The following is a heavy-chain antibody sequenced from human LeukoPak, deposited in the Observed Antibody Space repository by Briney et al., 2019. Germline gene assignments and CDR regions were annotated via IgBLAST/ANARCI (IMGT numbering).Heavy chain of an antibody. CDR2: IYYSGST. D-gene: IGHD5-18*01. CDR3: ARAVTSYGPYYYYYMDV. J-gene: IGHJ6*03. Sequence: PSETLSLICTVSGGSISSYYWSWIRQPPGKGLEWIGYIYYSGSTNYNPSLKSRVTISVDTSKNQFSLKLSSVTAADTAVYYCARAVTSYGPYYYYYMDVWGKGTTVTVSS. CDR1: GGSISSYY. V-gene: IGHV4-59*01.